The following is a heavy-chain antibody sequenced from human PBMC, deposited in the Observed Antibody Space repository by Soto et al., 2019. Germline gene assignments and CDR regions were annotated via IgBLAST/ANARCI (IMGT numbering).Heavy chain of an antibody. D-gene: IGHD1-26*01. J-gene: IGHJ5*02. Sequence: QVQLQESGPGLVKPSETLSLTCTVSGGSISSYYWSWIRQPPGKGLEWIGYIYYSGSTNYNPSLKSRVTISVDTSKNQFSLKLSSVTAADTAVYYCARDPSFVPYSGSAGWFDPWGQGTLVTVSS. V-gene: IGHV4-59*01. CDR1: GGSISSYY. CDR3: ARDPSFVPYSGSAGWFDP. CDR2: IYYSGST.